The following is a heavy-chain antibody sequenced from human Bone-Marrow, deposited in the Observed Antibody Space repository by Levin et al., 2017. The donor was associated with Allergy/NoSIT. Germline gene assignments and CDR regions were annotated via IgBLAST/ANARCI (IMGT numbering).Heavy chain of an antibody. CDR2: IFYGGST. J-gene: IGHJ4*02. V-gene: IGHV4-59*08. D-gene: IGHD5-18*01. Sequence: SETLSLTCTVSGGSISSYYWTWIRQPPGKGLEWIGYIFYGGSTRYNSSLKSRVTISVDTSRKQFSLKLSSVTAADTAVYYCARHASAMATFDSWGQGTLVTVSS. CDR1: GGSISSYY. CDR3: ARHASAMATFDS.